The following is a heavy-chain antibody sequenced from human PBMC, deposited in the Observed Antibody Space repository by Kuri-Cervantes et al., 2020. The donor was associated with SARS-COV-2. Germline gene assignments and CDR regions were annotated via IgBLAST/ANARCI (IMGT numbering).Heavy chain of an antibody. D-gene: IGHD3-3*01. J-gene: IGHJ6*02. CDR2: IKQDGSEK. Sequence: LSLTCAASGFTFSSYWMSWVRQAPGKGLEWVANIKQDGSEKYYVDSVKGRFTISRDNAKNSLYLQMNSLRAEDTAVYYCASSRSITIFGVVINYYYGMDVWGQGTTVTVSS. V-gene: IGHV3-7*03. CDR1: GFTFSSYW. CDR3: ASSRSITIFGVVINYYYGMDV.